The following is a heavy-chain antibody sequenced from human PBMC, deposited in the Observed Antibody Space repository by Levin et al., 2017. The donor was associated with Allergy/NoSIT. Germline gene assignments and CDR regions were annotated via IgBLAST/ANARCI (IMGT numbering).Heavy chain of an antibody. D-gene: IGHD4-17*01. J-gene: IGHJ3*02. V-gene: IGHV3-30-3*01. CDR2: ISYDGSNK. CDR3: ASLSDYGDYYSEGYAFDI. CDR1: GFTFSSYA. Sequence: GESLKISCAASGFTFSSYAMHWVRQASGKGLEWVAVISYDGSNKYYADPVKGRFTISRDNSKNTLYLQMNSLRAEDTAVHYCASLSDYGDYYSEGYAFDIWGQGTMVTVSS.